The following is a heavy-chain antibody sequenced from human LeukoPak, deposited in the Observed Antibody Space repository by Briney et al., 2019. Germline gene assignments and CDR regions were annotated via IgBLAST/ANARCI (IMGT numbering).Heavy chain of an antibody. D-gene: IGHD3-10*01. CDR2: IYYSGST. CDR1: GGSLISSSDL. V-gene: IGHV4-39*07. CDR3: ARYYGSGSKTVRAIDY. J-gene: IGHJ4*02. Sequence: SETLSLTCTVSGGSLISSSDLWVWIRQPPGKGLEWIGGIYYSGSTYYDPSLKSRINISIDTSKNRFFLRVTSVTAADTAVYYCARYYGSGSKTVRAIDYWGQGTLVIVSS.